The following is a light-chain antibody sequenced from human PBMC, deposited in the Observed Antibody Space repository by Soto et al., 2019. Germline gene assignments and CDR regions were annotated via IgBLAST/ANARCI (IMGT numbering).Light chain of an antibody. J-gene: IGKJ1*01. CDR3: QQRSNWPWT. Sequence: EIVLTQSPATLSLSPGEIATLSCGASQSVSSSYLAWYQQKPGLAPRLLIYDASSRATGIPDRFSGSGSETDFTLTIRSLQSEDFAVFYCQQRSNWPWTFGQGTKVDIK. V-gene: IGKV3D-20*02. CDR1: QSVSSSY. CDR2: DAS.